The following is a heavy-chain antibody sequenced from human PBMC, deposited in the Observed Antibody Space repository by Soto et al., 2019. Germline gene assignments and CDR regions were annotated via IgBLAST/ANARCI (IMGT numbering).Heavy chain of an antibody. Sequence: PGGSLRLSCAASGFTFSSNAWMSWVRQAPGKGLEWIGRIKTNSDGGTVDYASPVKGRFTISRDDSKSMLYLDLNSLKTEDTGVYFCATVYCATTSCYAPFDYWGKGTLVTVSS. CDR1: GFTFSSNAW. V-gene: IGHV3-15*01. CDR3: ATVYCATTSCYAPFDY. D-gene: IGHD2-2*01. J-gene: IGHJ4*02. CDR2: IKTNSDGGTV.